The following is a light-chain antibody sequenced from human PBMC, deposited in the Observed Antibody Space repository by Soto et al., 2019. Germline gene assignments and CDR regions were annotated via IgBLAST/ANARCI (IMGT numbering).Light chain of an antibody. V-gene: IGLV7-46*01. Sequence: QAVVTQEPSLTVSPGGTVTLTCGSSTGPVTSGHYPCWFQQKPGQAPRTLIYDTRNKQSWTPARFSGSLLGDKAALTLSGXXXXXXXDYYCLFFYSGVHVVFGGGTKLTVL. J-gene: IGLJ2*01. CDR3: LFFYSGVHVV. CDR1: TGPVTSGHY. CDR2: DTR.